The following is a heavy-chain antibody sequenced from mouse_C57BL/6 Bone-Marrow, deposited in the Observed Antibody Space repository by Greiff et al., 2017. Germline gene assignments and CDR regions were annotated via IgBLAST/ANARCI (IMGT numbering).Heavy chain of an antibody. CDR2: IFPGSGST. D-gene: IGHD2-3*01. CDR3: ARDGDGYFYAMDY. V-gene: IGHV1-75*01. CDR1: GYTFTDYY. Sequence: VQLQQSGPELVKPGASVKISCKASGYTFTDYYINWVKQRPGQGLEWIGWIFPGSGSTYYNEKFKGQATLTVDKASSTAYMLLSSLTSEDASVYFCARDGDGYFYAMDYWGQGTSVTVSS. J-gene: IGHJ4*01.